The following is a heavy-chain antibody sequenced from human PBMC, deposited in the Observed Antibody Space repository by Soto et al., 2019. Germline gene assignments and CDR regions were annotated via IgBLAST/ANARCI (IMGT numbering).Heavy chain of an antibody. CDR1: GGTFSSYA. CDR2: IIPIFGTA. CDR3: ARGAIFVSTTFDY. V-gene: IGHV1-69*13. J-gene: IGHJ4*02. D-gene: IGHD3-3*01. Sequence: GASVKVSCKASGGTFSSYAISWVLQAPGQGLEWMGGIIPIFGTANYAQKFQGRVTITADESTSTAYMELSSLRSEDTAVYYCARGAIFVSTTFDYWGQGTLVTVSS.